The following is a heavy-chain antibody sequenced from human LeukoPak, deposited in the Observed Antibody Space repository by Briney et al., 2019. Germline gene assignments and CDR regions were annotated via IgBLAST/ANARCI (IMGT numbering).Heavy chain of an antibody. J-gene: IGHJ4*02. CDR1: GFTFRTYW. D-gene: IGHD1-1*01. CDR2: IRHDGSEE. V-gene: IGHV3-7*01. Sequence: GGSLRLSCAASGFTFRTYWMSWVRQAPGKRLEWVANIRHDGSEEYYVDSVKGRLTISRDDAKNSLYLQMKSLRAEDTAVYYCARIQDGYYFDFWGQGTLVTVST. CDR3: ARIQDGYYFDF.